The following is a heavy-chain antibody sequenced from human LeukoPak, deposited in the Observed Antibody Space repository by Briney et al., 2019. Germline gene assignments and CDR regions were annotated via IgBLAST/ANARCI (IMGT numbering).Heavy chain of an antibody. CDR2: ISWNSGSI. Sequence: GGSLRLSCAASGFTFDDYAMHWVRQAPGKGLEWVSGISWNSGSIGYADSVKGRFTISRDNAKNSLYLQMNSLRAEDTALYYCAKDMDSLTYDMDVWGQGTTVTVSS. CDR3: AKDMDSLTYDMDV. CDR1: GFTFDDYA. V-gene: IGHV3-9*01. J-gene: IGHJ6*02. D-gene: IGHD3-9*01.